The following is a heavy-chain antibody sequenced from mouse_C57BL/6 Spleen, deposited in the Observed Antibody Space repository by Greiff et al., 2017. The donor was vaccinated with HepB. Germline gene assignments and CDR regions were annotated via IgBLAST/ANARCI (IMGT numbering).Heavy chain of an antibody. J-gene: IGHJ3*01. V-gene: IGHV1-80*01. CDR3: ARSVDGYPAWFAY. D-gene: IGHD2-3*01. CDR1: GYAFSSYW. Sequence: VQLQQSGAELVKPGASVKISCKASGYAFSSYWMNWVKQRPGKGLEWIGQIYPGDGDTNYNGKFKGKATLTADKSSSTAYMQLSSLTSEDSAVYFGARSVDGYPAWFAYWGQGTLVTVSA. CDR2: IYPGDGDT.